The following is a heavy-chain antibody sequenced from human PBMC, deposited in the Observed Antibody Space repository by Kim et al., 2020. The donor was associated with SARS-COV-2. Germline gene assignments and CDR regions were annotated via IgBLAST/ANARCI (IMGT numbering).Heavy chain of an antibody. CDR2: ISWNSGSI. D-gene: IGHD2-15*01. Sequence: GGSLRLSCAASGFTFDDYAMHWVRQAPGKGPEWVSGISWNSGSIGYADSVKGRFTISRDNAKNSLYLQMNSLRAEDTALYYFAKGPSGGYYSSYYGMDVWGQGTTVTVSS. CDR1: GFTFDDYA. V-gene: IGHV3-9*01. CDR3: AKGPSGGYYSSYYGMDV. J-gene: IGHJ6*02.